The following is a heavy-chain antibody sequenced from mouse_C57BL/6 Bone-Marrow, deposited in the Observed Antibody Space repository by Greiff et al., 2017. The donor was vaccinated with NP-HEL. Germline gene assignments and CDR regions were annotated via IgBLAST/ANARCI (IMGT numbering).Heavy chain of an antibody. Sequence: QVQLKQSGAELARPGASVKLSCKASGYTFTSYGISWVKQRTGQGLEWIGEIYPRSGNTYYNEKFKGKATLTADKSSSTAYMELRSLTSEDSAVYFCASRHSKGGYFDVWGTGTTVTVSS. D-gene: IGHD2-5*01. V-gene: IGHV1-81*01. CDR1: GYTFTSYG. CDR3: ASRHSKGGYFDV. CDR2: IYPRSGNT. J-gene: IGHJ1*03.